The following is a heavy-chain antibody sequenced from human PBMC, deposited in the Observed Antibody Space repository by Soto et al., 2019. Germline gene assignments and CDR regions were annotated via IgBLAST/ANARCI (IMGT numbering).Heavy chain of an antibody. J-gene: IGHJ4*02. D-gene: IGHD6-6*01. V-gene: IGHV3-33*01. Sequence: QVQLVESGGGVVQPGRSLRLSCAASGFTFSSYGMHWVRQAPGKGLEWVAVIWYDGSNKYYADSVKGRFTISRDNSKNTLYLQMNSLRAEDTAVYYCARDGGSSSPWVDYWGQGTLVTVSS. CDR2: IWYDGSNK. CDR3: ARDGGSSSPWVDY. CDR1: GFTFSSYG.